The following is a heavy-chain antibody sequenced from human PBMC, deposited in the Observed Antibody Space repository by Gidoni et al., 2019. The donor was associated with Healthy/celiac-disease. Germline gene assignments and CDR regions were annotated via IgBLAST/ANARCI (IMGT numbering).Heavy chain of an antibody. Sequence: QVQLQESGPGLVKPSETLSLTCTVSGGSISRYYWSWIRQPPGKGLEWIGYIYYSGSTNSNPSLKSRVTISVDTSKNQFSLKLSSVTAADTAVYYCAREGGLGLDPWGQGTLVTVSS. CDR3: AREGGLGLDP. D-gene: IGHD3-16*01. V-gene: IGHV4-59*01. CDR2: IYYSGST. J-gene: IGHJ5*02. CDR1: GGSISRYY.